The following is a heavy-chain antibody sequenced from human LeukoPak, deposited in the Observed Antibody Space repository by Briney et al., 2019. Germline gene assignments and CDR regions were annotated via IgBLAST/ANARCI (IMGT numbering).Heavy chain of an antibody. D-gene: IGHD5-12*01. CDR1: EFTFNGYS. Sequence: GGSLRLSCTASEFTFNGYSINWVRKAPGRGLEWVSSVSSASGFIYYADSVKGRFTISRDNAKNSVYLQMKSLRAEDTAIYYCARPGGYDWVGYYNYHYGMDVWGQGTTVTVSS. V-gene: IGHV3-21*01. CDR3: ARPGGYDWVGYYNYHYGMDV. CDR2: VSSASGFI. J-gene: IGHJ6*02.